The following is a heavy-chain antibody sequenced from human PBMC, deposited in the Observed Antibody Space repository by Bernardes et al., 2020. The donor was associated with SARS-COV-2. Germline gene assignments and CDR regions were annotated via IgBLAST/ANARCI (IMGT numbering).Heavy chain of an antibody. V-gene: IGHV3-33*06. CDR1: GFTLSNYG. J-gene: IGHJ4*02. D-gene: IGHD6-19*01. Sequence: GGSLRLSCAASGFTLSNYGLYWVRQAPGKGLDWVAVIWHDGSNKVDAESVKGRFTITRDNSKNTLYLQMNSLRAEDTAVYYCVKADYKFFWPSSGWGGHFFDNWGQGSLLTVSS. CDR2: IWHDGSNK. CDR3: VKADYKFFWPSSGWGGHFFDN.